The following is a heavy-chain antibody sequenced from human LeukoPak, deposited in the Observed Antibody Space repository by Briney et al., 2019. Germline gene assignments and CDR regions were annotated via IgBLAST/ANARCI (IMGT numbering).Heavy chain of an antibody. Sequence: SETLSLTCTVSGGSISSSSYYWGWLRQPPGKELEWIGSIYYSGSTYYNPSLKSRVTISVDTSKNQFSLKLSSVTAADTAVYYCARVSGDGWFDPWGQGTLVTVSS. CDR1: GGSISSSSYY. CDR3: ARVSGDGWFDP. CDR2: IYYSGST. D-gene: IGHD3-10*01. J-gene: IGHJ5*02. V-gene: IGHV4-39*07.